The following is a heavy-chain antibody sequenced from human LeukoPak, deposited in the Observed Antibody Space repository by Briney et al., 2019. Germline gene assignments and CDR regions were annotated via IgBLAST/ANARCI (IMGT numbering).Heavy chain of an antibody. D-gene: IGHD6-6*01. CDR2: IKQDGSEK. V-gene: IGHV3-7*03. CDR1: GFTFSSSW. J-gene: IGHJ5*02. CDR3: ARDGPYSTSSTHPP. Sequence: GGSLRLSCAASGFTFSSSWMSWVRQAPGKGLEWVANIKQDGSEKYYVGSVKGRFTISRDNAKNSLYLQMDSLRAEDTAVYYCARDGPYSTSSTHPPWGQGTLVTVSS.